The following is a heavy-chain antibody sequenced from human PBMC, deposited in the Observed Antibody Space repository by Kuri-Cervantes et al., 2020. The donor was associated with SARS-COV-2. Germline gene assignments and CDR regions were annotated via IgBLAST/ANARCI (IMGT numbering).Heavy chain of an antibody. Sequence: ASVKVSCKASGYTFTTYGITWVRRAPGQGLEWMGWISIYNANADYAQKLQGRVTMTTDTSTSIAYMELRSLRSDDTAIYYCAGGFDYGDYPYYYGMDVWGQGTTVTVSS. CDR1: GYTFTTYG. CDR2: ISIYNANA. CDR3: AGGFDYGDYPYYYGMDV. V-gene: IGHV1-18*04. J-gene: IGHJ6*02. D-gene: IGHD4-17*01.